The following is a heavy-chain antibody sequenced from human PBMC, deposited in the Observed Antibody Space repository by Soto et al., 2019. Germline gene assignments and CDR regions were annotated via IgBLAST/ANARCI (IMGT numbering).Heavy chain of an antibody. CDR2: VYYTGST. CDR3: ARQRRYYYDSSGYPNY. Sequence: SETRSLTCSVSGGSTSSSTYYWGWIRQPPGKGLEWIGSVYYTGSTFYNPSLKSRVTISVDTSKNQFSLRLSSVTAADTAVYYCARQRRYYYDSSGYPNYWGQGTLVTVS. J-gene: IGHJ4*02. D-gene: IGHD3-22*01. CDR1: GGSTSSSTYY. V-gene: IGHV4-39*01.